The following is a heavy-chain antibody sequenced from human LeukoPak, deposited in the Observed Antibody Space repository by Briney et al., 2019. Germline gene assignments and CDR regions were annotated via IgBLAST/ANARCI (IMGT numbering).Heavy chain of an antibody. Sequence: PGRSLRLSCEGSGVTFSDYYMRWFRQTPGKGLEWVAYITSTGSATYYADSVKDRFSISRDNAKNSLYLQMNSLRAGDTAVYYCARGGVAAAGPDWYFDLWGRGTLVTVSS. V-gene: IGHV3-11*01. CDR1: GVTFSDYY. CDR3: ARGGVAAAGPDWYFDL. D-gene: IGHD6-13*01. J-gene: IGHJ2*01. CDR2: ITSTGSAT.